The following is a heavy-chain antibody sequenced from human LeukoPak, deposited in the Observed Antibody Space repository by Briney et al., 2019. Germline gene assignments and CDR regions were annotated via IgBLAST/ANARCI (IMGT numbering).Heavy chain of an antibody. Sequence: GASVKVSCKVSGYTLTELSMHWVRQAPGKGLEGMGGFEPEDGETIYAQKFQGRVTMTEDTSTDTAYMELSSLRSEDTAVYYCATGIPYDYVWGSYRPTYFDYWGQGTLVTVPS. CDR1: GYTLTELS. J-gene: IGHJ4*02. CDR2: FEPEDGET. CDR3: ATGIPYDYVWGSYRPTYFDY. V-gene: IGHV1-24*01. D-gene: IGHD3-16*02.